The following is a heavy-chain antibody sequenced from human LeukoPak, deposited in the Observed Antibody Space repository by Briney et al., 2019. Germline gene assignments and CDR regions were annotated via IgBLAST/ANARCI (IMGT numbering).Heavy chain of an antibody. D-gene: IGHD3-3*01. V-gene: IGHV3-15*01. Sequence: GGSLRLSCAASGFTFSNAWMSWVRQAPGKGLEWVGRIKSKTDGGTTDYAAPVKGRFTISRDDSKNTLYLQMNSLKTEDTAVYYCTRGGPPYYDFWSGSYYYYGMDVWGQGTTVTVSS. CDR3: TRGGPPYYDFWSGSYYYYGMDV. J-gene: IGHJ6*02. CDR2: IKSKTDGGTT. CDR1: GFTFSNAW.